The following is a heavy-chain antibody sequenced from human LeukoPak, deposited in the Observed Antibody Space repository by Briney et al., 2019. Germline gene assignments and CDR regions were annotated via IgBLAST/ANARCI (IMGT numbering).Heavy chain of an antibody. J-gene: IGHJ6*02. V-gene: IGHV3-21*01. CDR2: ISSSSTYI. CDR1: GFTFSSYT. Sequence: GGSLRLSCAASGFTFSSYTMNWVRQAPGKGLEWVSSISSSSTYIYYADSVKGRFTISRDKAKNSLYLQMNSLRAEDTAVYYCARGGIAVGGMDVWGQGTTVTVSS. D-gene: IGHD6-19*01. CDR3: ARGGIAVGGMDV.